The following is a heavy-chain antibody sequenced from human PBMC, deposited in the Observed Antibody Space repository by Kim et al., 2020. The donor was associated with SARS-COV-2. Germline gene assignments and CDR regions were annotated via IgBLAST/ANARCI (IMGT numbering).Heavy chain of an antibody. CDR2: ISAYNGNT. D-gene: IGHD3-16*02. V-gene: IGHV1-18*01. J-gene: IGHJ6*02. CDR3: AREHMITFGGVIVNYGMDV. CDR1: GYTFTSYG. Sequence: ASVKVSCKASGYTFTSYGISWVRQAPGQGLEWMGWISAYNGNTNYAQKLQGRVTMTTDTSTSTAYMELRSLRSDDTAVYYCAREHMITFGGVIVNYGMDVWGQGTTVTVSS.